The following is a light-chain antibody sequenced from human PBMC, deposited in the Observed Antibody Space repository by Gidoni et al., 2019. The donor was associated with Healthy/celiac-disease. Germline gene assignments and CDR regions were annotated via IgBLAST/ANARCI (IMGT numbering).Light chain of an antibody. CDR3: QQSYSTPTWT. J-gene: IGKJ1*01. V-gene: IGKV1-39*01. CDR1: QSISSY. CDR2: AAS. Sequence: DIQMTQSPSSLSASVGDRVTITCRASQSISSYLNWYQQKPGKAPKLLIYAASSLQSGVPSRFSGSGSVTDFTLTISSLQPEDFATYYCQQSYSTPTWTFXQXTKVEIK.